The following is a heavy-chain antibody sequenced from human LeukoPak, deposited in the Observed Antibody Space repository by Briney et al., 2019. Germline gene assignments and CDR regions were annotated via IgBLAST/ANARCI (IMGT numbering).Heavy chain of an antibody. J-gene: IGHJ6*02. D-gene: IGHD4-11*01. V-gene: IGHV1-69*04. CDR2: IIPILGIA. Sequence: SVKVSCKASGGTFSSYAISWVRQAPGQGLEWMGRIIPILGIANYAQKFQGRVTITADKSTTTAYMELSSLRSEDTAVYYCARGSNSRAGPGYYGMDVWGQGTTVTVSS. CDR3: ARGSNSRAGPGYYGMDV. CDR1: GGTFSSYA.